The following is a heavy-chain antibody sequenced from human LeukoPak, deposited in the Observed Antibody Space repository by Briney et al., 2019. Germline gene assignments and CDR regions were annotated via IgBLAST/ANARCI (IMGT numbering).Heavy chain of an antibody. V-gene: IGHV3-21*01. Sequence: GGSLRLSCAASGFTFSSYSMNWVRQAPGKGLEWVSSISSSSSYIYYADSVKGRFTISRDNAKNSLYLQMNSLRAEDTAVYYCAREARVYAALYYYYYMDVWGKGTTVTVSS. CDR3: AREARVYAALYYYYYMDV. CDR1: GFTFSSYS. CDR2: ISSSSSYI. J-gene: IGHJ6*03. D-gene: IGHD2-8*01.